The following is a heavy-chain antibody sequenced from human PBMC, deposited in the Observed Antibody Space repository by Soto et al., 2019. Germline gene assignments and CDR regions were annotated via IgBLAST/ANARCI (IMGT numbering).Heavy chain of an antibody. D-gene: IGHD1-26*01. CDR1: GYTFSNFW. J-gene: IGHJ6*02. CDR3: AKSIEGGPMDV. V-gene: IGHV5-51*01. Sequence: HGESLKISCQCSGYTFSNFWIAWVRQLPGKGLEYMGIIYPGDSETRYSPSFHGKVTISADRSIGTAYLQWTRLKASDTAIYYCAKSIEGGPMDVWGQGTTVTVSS. CDR2: IYPGDSET.